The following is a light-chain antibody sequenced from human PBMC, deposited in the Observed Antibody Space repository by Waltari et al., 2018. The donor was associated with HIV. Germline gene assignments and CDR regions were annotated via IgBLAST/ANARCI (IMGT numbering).Light chain of an antibody. Sequence: SSELTQDPAVSVALGHSVTMPCRGDSLSAYYATWYQQKPGQAPILVFYDKSTRPSWIPDRFSGSSSGDTASLTITGAQAEDEADYYCNSRDTSGHHVIFGGGTRLSVL. CDR1: SLSAYY. J-gene: IGLJ2*01. V-gene: IGLV3-19*01. CDR2: DKS. CDR3: NSRDTSGHHVI.